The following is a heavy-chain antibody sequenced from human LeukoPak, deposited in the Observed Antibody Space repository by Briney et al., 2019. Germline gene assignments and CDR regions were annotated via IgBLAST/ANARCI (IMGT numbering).Heavy chain of an antibody. CDR2: ISYDGSNK. CDR3: ARGLIAVAGTVFDY. Sequence: GGSLRLSCAASGFTFSSYAMHWVRQAPGKGLEWVAVISYDGSNKYYADSVKGRFTISRDNSKNTLYLQMNSLRAEDTAVYYCARGLIAVAGTVFDYWGQGTLVTVSS. D-gene: IGHD6-19*01. CDR1: GFTFSSYA. J-gene: IGHJ4*02. V-gene: IGHV3-30-3*01.